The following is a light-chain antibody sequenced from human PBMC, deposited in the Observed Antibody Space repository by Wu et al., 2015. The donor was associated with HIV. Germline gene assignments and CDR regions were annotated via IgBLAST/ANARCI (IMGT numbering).Light chain of an antibody. Sequence: IQMTQSPSSLSASIGDRVNITCRASQDIFTYLAWYQQTPGKAPRVLIYDASTLQSGVSSRFRGSGSGADFTLTISGLQREDFAVYFCQQLNSFPHTFGQGSRLEI. J-gene: IGKJ5*01. CDR1: QDIFTY. CDR2: DAS. V-gene: IGKV1-13*02. CDR3: QQLNSFPHT.